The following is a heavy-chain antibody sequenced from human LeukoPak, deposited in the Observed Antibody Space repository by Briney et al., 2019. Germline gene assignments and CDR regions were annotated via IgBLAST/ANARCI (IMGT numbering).Heavy chain of an antibody. CDR2: ISISSSTI. CDR3: ARDFSSGSPYYFDY. V-gene: IGHV3-48*02. J-gene: IGHJ4*02. Sequence: PGGSLRLSCAASGFTFRGYNMNWVRQAPGKGLEWVSYISISSSTIYYADSVKGRFTISRDNAKNSLYLQMNSLRDEDAAVYYCARDFSSGSPYYFDYWGQGTLVTVSS. D-gene: IGHD3-22*01. CDR1: GFTFRGYN.